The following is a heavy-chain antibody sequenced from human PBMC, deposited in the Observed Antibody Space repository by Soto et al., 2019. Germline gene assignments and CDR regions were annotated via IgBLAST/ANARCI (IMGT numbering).Heavy chain of an antibody. CDR2: ITTYNGDT. J-gene: IGHJ3*01. CDR3: ARGRGYSPIPVVDDAVDV. Sequence: QFQLVQSGGEVKKPGASVKVSCKASGYSFTGYGINWVRQAPGQGPEWLGRITTYNGDTNYAQNFQGRLTMTTDTSTATTCMKLRSLRSDDTAVYYWARGRGYSPIPVVDDAVDVWGQGTRVTVSS. D-gene: IGHD5-12*01. V-gene: IGHV1-18*04. CDR1: GYSFTGYG.